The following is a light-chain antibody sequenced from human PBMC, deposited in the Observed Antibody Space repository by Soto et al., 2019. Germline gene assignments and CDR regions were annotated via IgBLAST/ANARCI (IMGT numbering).Light chain of an antibody. CDR1: SSDVGDYNY. V-gene: IGLV2-11*01. Sequence: QSALTQPRSVSGSPGQSVTISCTGSSSDVGDYNYVSWYQQYPDKAPKLMIFDVSKRPSGVPDRFSGSKSGNTASLTISGLQAEDEADYYCCSYAGSYIWVFGGGTKVTVL. J-gene: IGLJ3*02. CDR3: CSYAGSYIWV. CDR2: DVS.